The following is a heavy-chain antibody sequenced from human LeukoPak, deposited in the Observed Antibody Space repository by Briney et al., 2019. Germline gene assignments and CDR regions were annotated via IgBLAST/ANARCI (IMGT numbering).Heavy chain of an antibody. CDR3: AKVDPMGAHRPFDY. Sequence: GGSLRLSCAASGFTVSSNYMSWVRQAPGKGLEWVSVFYSGGRTYYSDSVKGRFTISRDNSKNTLYLQMNSLRAEDTAVYYCAKVDPMGAHRPFDYWGQGTLVTVSS. J-gene: IGHJ4*02. CDR1: GFTVSSNY. CDR2: FYSGGRT. V-gene: IGHV3-53*05. D-gene: IGHD1-26*01.